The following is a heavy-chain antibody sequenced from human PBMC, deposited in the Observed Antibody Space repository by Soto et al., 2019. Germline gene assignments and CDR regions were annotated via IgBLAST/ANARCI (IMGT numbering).Heavy chain of an antibody. CDR3: TKDRHPDGIWTFDF. Sequence: SCAASGFTFSSHSMNWVRQAPGKGLEWVSALGGGGDTHYAESVKGRFTISRDYSKNILLLQMNSLRDEDSAIYYCTKDRHPDGIWTFDFWGQGTLVTVSS. CDR1: GFTFSSHS. J-gene: IGHJ4*02. D-gene: IGHD3-9*01. V-gene: IGHV3-23*01. CDR2: LGGGGDT.